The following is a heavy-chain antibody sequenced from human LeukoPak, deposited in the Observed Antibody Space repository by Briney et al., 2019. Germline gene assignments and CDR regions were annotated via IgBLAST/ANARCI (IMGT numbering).Heavy chain of an antibody. CDR3: ARDGVLGQLPYYYYYYMDV. CDR2: ISYDGSNK. CDR1: GLTFSSYA. V-gene: IGHV3-30*04. Sequence: PGGSLRLSCAASGLTFSSYAMHWVRQAPGKGLEWVAVISYDGSNKYYADSVKGRFTISRDNSKNTLYLQMNSLRAEDTAVYYCARDGVLGQLPYYYYYYMDVWGKGTTVTVSS. J-gene: IGHJ6*03. D-gene: IGHD2-2*01.